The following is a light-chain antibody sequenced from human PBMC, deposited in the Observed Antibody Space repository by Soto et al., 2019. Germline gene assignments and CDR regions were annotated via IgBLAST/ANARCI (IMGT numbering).Light chain of an antibody. V-gene: IGKV1-16*01. CDR2: DVS. CDR1: QDISDY. Sequence: DIQMTQSPSSLSASVGDIVTITCRSSQDISDYLAWYQQKPGKAPKVLIYDVSTLGSGVPSRFSGSGYGTEFTLTISSLQPDDFATYYCQPYNNNFGQGTKVDIK. J-gene: IGKJ2*01. CDR3: QPYNNN.